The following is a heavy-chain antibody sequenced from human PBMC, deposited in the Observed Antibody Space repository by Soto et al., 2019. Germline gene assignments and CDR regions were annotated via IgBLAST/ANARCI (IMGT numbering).Heavy chain of an antibody. CDR2: IYSSGGS. CDR3: WREANHHDSSGYRDHY. D-gene: IGHD3-22*01. Sequence: SENLSLACTVYGGSVSGGRYYWSWIRQPPGKGLEWIGYIYSSGGSNYSPSLKSRVTISVDTSKNQFTLKLRSVTAADTAVYYCWREANHHDSSGYRDHYWAQGTLVTVS. J-gene: IGHJ4*02. CDR1: GGSVSGGRYY. V-gene: IGHV4-61*01.